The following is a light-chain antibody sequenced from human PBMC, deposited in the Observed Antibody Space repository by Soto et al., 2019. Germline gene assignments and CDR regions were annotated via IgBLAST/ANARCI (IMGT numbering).Light chain of an antibody. CDR3: QQYNSYWT. J-gene: IGKJ1*01. CDR1: ESISSW. Sequence: DIQMTQYPSTLSASVGDRVTINCRASESISSWLAWYQQKPGKAPKVLIYDASTLESGVPSRFSGSGSGTEFTLTISSLQPDDFATYYCQQYNSYWTFGQGTKVDI. CDR2: DAS. V-gene: IGKV1-5*01.